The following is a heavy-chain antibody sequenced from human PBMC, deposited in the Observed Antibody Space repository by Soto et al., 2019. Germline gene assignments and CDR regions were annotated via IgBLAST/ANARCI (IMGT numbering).Heavy chain of an antibody. CDR1: VFTFSSYA. CDR2: VTGSGDTT. V-gene: IGHV3-23*01. J-gene: IGHJ6*02. CDR3: AKATNFGVGPDYYYYYGMDV. D-gene: IGHD3-3*01. Sequence: PGGSLRLSCAASVFTFSSYAMSLVRQAPGKGLEWVSTVTGSGDTTYYADSVKGRFTISGDNYKSTLYLQMDSLRGEDTAVYYCAKATNFGVGPDYYYYYGMDVCGQGTKVTVSS.